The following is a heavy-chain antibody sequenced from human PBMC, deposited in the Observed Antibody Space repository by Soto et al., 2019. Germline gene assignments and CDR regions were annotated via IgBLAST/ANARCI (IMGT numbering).Heavy chain of an antibody. CDR1: GYTFTSYG. CDR2: ISAYNGNT. V-gene: IGHV1-18*01. CDR3: ASSLLVGYGLEGESD. D-gene: IGHD5-18*01. J-gene: IGHJ4*02. Sequence: QVQLVQSGAEVKKPGASVKVSCKASGYTFTSYGISWVRQAPGQGLEWMGWISAYNGNTNYAQKLQGRVTMTTDTATSTDYMELRSLRSDDTAVYYCASSLLVGYGLEGESDWGQGTLVTVSS.